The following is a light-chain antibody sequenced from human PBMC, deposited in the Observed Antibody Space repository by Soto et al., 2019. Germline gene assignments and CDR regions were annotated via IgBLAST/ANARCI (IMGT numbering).Light chain of an antibody. Sequence: IMLTQSPATVSLSPGERATLYCSASQSVAKKLAGYQQKPGQAPRLLIHEASIRATGIPARFSGSGSGTEFTLTISSLQSEDFAVYYCQQYKNWPPVTFGQGRRLEV. J-gene: IGKJ5*01. V-gene: IGKV3-15*01. CDR3: QQYKNWPPVT. CDR2: EAS. CDR1: QSVAKK.